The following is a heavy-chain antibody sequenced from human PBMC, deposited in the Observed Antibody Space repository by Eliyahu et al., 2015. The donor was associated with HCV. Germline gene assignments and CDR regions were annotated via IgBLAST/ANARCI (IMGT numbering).Heavy chain of an antibody. CDR2: ISSGSSDI. CDR3: ARDDAFDI. J-gene: IGHJ3*02. V-gene: IGHV3-21*02. Sequence: EVQLVDSGGGLVNXGGSLRLSCAAXGFPFSNYGMNWVRQGPGKGLEWVSSISSGSSDIYYADSVKGRFTISRDNAKNSLYLQMDSLRVEDTAVYYCARDDAFDIWGQGTMVTVSS. CDR1: GFPFSNYG.